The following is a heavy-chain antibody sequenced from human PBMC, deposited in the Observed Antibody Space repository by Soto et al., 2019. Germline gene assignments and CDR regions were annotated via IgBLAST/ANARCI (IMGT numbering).Heavy chain of an antibody. D-gene: IGHD3-9*01. J-gene: IGHJ6*02. CDR3: ARGNSNYDILTGYYFYYGMDV. CDR2: ISAYNGNT. V-gene: IGHV1-18*01. CDR1: GYTFTSYG. Sequence: ASVKVSCKASGYTFTSYGISWVRQAPGQGLEWMGWISAYNGNTNYAQKLQGRVTMTTDTSTSTAYMELRSLRSDDPAVYYCARGNSNYDILTGYYFYYGMDVWGQGTTVTVSS.